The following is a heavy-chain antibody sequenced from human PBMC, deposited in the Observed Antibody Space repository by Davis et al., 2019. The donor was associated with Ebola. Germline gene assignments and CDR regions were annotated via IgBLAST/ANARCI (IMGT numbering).Heavy chain of an antibody. CDR3: ATTQWLREFDN. CDR1: GFTFSSNH. J-gene: IGHJ4*02. Sequence: PGGSLRLSCAASGFTFSSNHMSWVRQAPGKVLEWVSVIYDPSTASADSVRGRFIISRDKSNNTLYLEMNSLRVDDTAVYYCATTQWLREFDNWGQGTLVTVSS. D-gene: IGHD6-19*01. CDR2: IYDPST. V-gene: IGHV3-53*05.